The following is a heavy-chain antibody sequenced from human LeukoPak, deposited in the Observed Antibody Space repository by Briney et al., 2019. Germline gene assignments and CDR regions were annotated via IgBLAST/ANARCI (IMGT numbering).Heavy chain of an antibody. Sequence: SETLSLTCTVSGGSISSGGYYWSWIRQPPGKGLEWIGEINHSGSTNYNPSLKSRVTISVDTSKNQFSLKLSSVTAADTAVYYCARVPGYCSSTSCYTRWFDPWGQGTLVTVSS. CDR3: ARVPGYCSSTSCYTRWFDP. J-gene: IGHJ5*02. D-gene: IGHD2-2*02. CDR1: GGSISSGGYY. CDR2: INHSGST. V-gene: IGHV4-39*07.